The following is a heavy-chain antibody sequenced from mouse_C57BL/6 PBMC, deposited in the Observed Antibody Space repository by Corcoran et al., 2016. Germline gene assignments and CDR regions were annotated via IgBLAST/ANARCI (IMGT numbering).Heavy chain of an antibody. CDR3: ARTYDGYNCY. CDR1: GYTFTDYY. D-gene: IGHD2-3*01. J-gene: IGHJ4*01. V-gene: IGHV1-26*01. CDR2: INPNNGGT. Sequence: EVQLQQSGPELVKPGASVKITCKASGYTFTDYYMNWVKQSHGKSLEWIGDINPNNGGTSYNQKFKGKATLTVDKSSSTAYMELRSLTSEDSAVYYCARTYDGYNCYWGQGTSVTVSS.